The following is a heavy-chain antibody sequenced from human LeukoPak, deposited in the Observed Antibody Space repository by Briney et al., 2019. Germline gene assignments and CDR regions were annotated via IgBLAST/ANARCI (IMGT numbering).Heavy chain of an antibody. CDR3: ARDSEWEQTGEGFDY. V-gene: IGHV3-9*01. CDR1: GFTFDDYA. J-gene: IGHJ4*02. CDR2: ISWNSGSI. Sequence: PGGSLRLSCAASGFTFDDYAMRWVRQAPGKGLEWVSGISWNSGSIGYADSVKGRFTISRDNAKNSLYLQMNSLRAEDTAVYYCARDSEWEQTGEGFDYWGQGTLVTVSS. D-gene: IGHD1-26*01.